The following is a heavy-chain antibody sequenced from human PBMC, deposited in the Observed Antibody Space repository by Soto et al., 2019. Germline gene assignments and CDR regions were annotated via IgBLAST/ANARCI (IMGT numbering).Heavy chain of an antibody. J-gene: IGHJ4*02. Sequence: ASAKVSCKASGYALANNALHWVRQANSQRLDWMGWINAGNGNTKYSQKFQGRVTITRDTSASTAYMELSSLRSEDTAVYYCARDSKLSDYYDSSGYPKRPFDYWGQGTLVTVSS. V-gene: IGHV1-3*01. CDR3: ARDSKLSDYYDSSGYPKRPFDY. CDR2: INAGNGNT. D-gene: IGHD3-22*01. CDR1: GYALANNA.